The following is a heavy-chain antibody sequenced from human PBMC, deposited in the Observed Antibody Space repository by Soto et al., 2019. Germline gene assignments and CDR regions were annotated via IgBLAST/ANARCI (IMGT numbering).Heavy chain of an antibody. CDR2: IWYDGSNT. J-gene: IGHJ4*02. V-gene: IGHV3-33*01. CDR1: GFTFSTHG. CDR3: AQSGSYHSADY. Sequence: QVQLVESGGGVVQPGRSLRLSCAASGFTFSTHGMHWVRQAPGKGLEWVAIIWYDGSNTYYADSVKGRFTISRDNSKNTLYLQMNSLRAEDTAVYYCAQSGSYHSADYWGQGLLVTVSS. D-gene: IGHD1-26*01.